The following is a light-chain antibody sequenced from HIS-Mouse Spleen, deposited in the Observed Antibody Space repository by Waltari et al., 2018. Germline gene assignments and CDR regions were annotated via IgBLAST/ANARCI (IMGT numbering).Light chain of an antibody. J-gene: IGLJ2*01. V-gene: IGLV1-44*01. Sequence: QSVLTQPPSASGTPGQRVTISCSGSSSHSGSTTVNWYQQLPGTAPKLRIYSNNQRPAGFPDRFSGSKSGTSASLAISGLQSEDEADYYCAAWDDSLNGVVFGGGTKLTVL. CDR2: SNN. CDR1: SSHSGSTT. CDR3: AAWDDSLNGVV.